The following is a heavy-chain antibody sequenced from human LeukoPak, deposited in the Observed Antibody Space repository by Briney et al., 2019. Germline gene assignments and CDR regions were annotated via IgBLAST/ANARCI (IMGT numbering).Heavy chain of an antibody. CDR2: IDEDGAVK. CDR1: GFTFSNHW. CDR3: ARHGPRGRSDFDC. V-gene: IGHV3-7*01. Sequence: GGSLRLSCAASGFTFSNHWMAWVRQTPGRGPEWVANIDEDGAVKSYAESVKGRFSVSRDNGRTSLYLQMNSLRAEDTAIYYCARHGPRGRSDFDCWGQGVLVTVS. J-gene: IGHJ4*02. D-gene: IGHD5-12*01.